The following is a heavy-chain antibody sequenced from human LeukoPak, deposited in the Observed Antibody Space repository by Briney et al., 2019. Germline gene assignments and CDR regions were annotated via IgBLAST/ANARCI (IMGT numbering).Heavy chain of an antibody. CDR3: ARDTDVPHIFDY. CDR2: ISYDGSNK. J-gene: IGHJ4*02. V-gene: IGHV3-30-3*01. D-gene: IGHD6-6*01. CDR1: GFTFSSYA. Sequence: GGSLRLSCAASGFTFSSYAMHWVRQAPGKGLEWVAVISYDGSNKYYADSVKGRFTISRDNSKNTLYLQMNSLRAEDTAVYYCARDTDVPHIFDYWGQGTLVTVSS.